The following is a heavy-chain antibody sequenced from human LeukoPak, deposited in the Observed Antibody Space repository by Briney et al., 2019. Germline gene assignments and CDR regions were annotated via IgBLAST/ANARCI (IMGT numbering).Heavy chain of an antibody. CDR1: GGTFSSYA. CDR3: ARDRVAAAGNYYYGMDV. Sequence: SVKVSCKASGGTFSSYAISWVRQAPGQGLEWMGGIIPIFGTANYAQKFQGRVTITADKSTSTAYMELSSLRSEDTAVYYCARDRVAAAGNYYYGMDVWGKGTTVTVSS. J-gene: IGHJ6*04. V-gene: IGHV1-69*06. CDR2: IIPIFGTA. D-gene: IGHD6-13*01.